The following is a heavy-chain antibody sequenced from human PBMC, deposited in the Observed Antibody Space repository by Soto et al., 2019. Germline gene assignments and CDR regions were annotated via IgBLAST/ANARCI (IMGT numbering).Heavy chain of an antibody. J-gene: IGHJ3*02. Sequence: QMQVVQSGPEVKKPGTSVTVSCKTSGFTFSNSAVQWVRQARGQRLEWMGWIVVGSGDTSYAQNLQERVTITRDVTTGTAHMQLSSLTSEDTAVYYCAAELYSGGTCCSFDIWGQGTVVTVSS. CDR2: IVVGSGDT. V-gene: IGHV1-58*01. CDR1: GFTFSNSA. D-gene: IGHD2-15*01. CDR3: AAELYSGGTCCSFDI.